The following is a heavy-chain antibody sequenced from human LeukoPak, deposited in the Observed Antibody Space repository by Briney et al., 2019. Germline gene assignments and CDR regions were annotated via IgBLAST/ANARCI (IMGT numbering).Heavy chain of an antibody. CDR2: ISGSGGST. CDR3: ARESSSGYSGYDPVAFDY. V-gene: IGHV3-23*01. D-gene: IGHD5-12*01. CDR1: GFTFSSYA. Sequence: GGSLRLSCAASGFTFSSYAMSWVRQAPGKGLEWVSAISGSGGSTYYADSVKGRFTISRDNSKNTLYLQMNSLRAEDTAVYYCARESSSGYSGYDPVAFDYWGQGTLVTVSS. J-gene: IGHJ4*02.